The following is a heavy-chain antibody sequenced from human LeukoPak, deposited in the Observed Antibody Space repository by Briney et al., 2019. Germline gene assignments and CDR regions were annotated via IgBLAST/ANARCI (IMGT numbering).Heavy chain of an antibody. V-gene: IGHV1-2*02. D-gene: IGHD3-10*01. CDR2: INPNSGGT. CDR3: ARDLDYGSGSFSN. CDR1: GYAFTDFY. J-gene: IGHJ4*02. Sequence: ASVKVSCTASGYAFTDFYIHWVRQAPGQGLEWMGWINPNSGGTTYAQKFQGRVTMTTDTSISTAYLELNGLRSDDTAVYYCARDLDYGSGSFSNWGQGAIVTVSS.